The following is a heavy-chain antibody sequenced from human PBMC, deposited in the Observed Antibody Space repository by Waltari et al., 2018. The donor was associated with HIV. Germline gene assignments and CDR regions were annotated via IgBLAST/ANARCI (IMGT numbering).Heavy chain of an antibody. CDR3: ARGIERNCKGRTCPAYIYAMDV. D-gene: IGHD2-15*01. J-gene: IGHJ6*04. V-gene: IGHV1-2*02. Sequence: QVHLVQSGAEVKKPGASVKVSCKASGYTFTGHDVHWVRQAPGQGLEWMVLAPPNSGDTNYPLKFLDRVTLPRPTSNSTAYLELSGVSPDHTSLYSCARGIERNCKGRTCPAYIYAMDVLGKGTTVTVS. CDR1: GYTFTGHD. CDR2: APPNSGDT.